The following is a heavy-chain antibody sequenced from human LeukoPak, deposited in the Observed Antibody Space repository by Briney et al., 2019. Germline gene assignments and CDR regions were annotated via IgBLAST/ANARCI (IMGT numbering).Heavy chain of an antibody. V-gene: IGHV1-2*02. CDR2: INPKNGDT. Sequence: ASVKVSCKASGYTFTGNYMYWVRQAPGQGLEWMGWINPKNGDTESAQKFQGRVSMTRDTSISTAYMELSGLRFDDTAVYYCMRGFGGYWGQGTLVTVSS. CDR3: MRGFGGY. D-gene: IGHD4-23*01. J-gene: IGHJ4*02. CDR1: GYTFTGNY.